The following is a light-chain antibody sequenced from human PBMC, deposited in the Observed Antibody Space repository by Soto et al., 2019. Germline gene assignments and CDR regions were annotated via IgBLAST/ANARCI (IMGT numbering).Light chain of an antibody. V-gene: IGKV3-20*01. Sequence: IVLPQSPGTLSLSPGERATLSCRSSQSVDSTYLAWYQQKPDQSPRLLIYATSTRAAGIPDRFSGSGSGTDFTLTISRLEPDDVAVYYCQQYDTSPPMYTLGQGTKVDIK. CDR1: QSVDSTY. CDR3: QQYDTSPPMYT. CDR2: ATS. J-gene: IGKJ2*01.